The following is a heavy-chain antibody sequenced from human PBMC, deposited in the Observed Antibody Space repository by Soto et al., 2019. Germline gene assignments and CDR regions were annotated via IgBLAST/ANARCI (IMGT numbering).Heavy chain of an antibody. D-gene: IGHD4-17*01. J-gene: IGHJ4*02. CDR1: GFTFSSYA. CDR2: ISYDGSNK. CDR3: ARDRMENDYGDYVFDY. V-gene: IGHV3-30-3*01. Sequence: GGSLRLSCAASGFTFSSYAMHWVRQAPGKGLEWVAVISYDGSNKYYADSVKGRFTISRDNSKNTLYLQMNSLRAEDTAVYYCARDRMENDYGDYVFDYWGQGTLVTVSS.